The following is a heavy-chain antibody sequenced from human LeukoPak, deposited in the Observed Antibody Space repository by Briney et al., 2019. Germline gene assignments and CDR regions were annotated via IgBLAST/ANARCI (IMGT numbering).Heavy chain of an antibody. V-gene: IGHV4-4*08. D-gene: IGHD4-17*01. CDR2: IYYSGST. CDR1: GGSISSYY. CDR3: AREADHDYGDYGVIRRVVDY. J-gene: IGHJ4*02. Sequence: SETLSLTCTVSGGSISSYYWSWIRQPPGKGLEWIGYIYYSGSTNYNPSLKSRVTISVDTSKNQFSLKLSSVTAADTAVYYCAREADHDYGDYGVIRRVVDYWGQGTLVTVSS.